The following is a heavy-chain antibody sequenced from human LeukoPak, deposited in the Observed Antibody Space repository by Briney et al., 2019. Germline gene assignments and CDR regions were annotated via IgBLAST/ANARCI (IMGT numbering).Heavy chain of an antibody. CDR2: INHSGST. V-gene: IGHV4-34*01. CDR3: ARVSIAAAGIGY. Sequence: SETLSLTCAVYGGSFSGYYWSWIRQPPGKGLERIGEINHSGSTNYNPSLKSRVTISVDTSKNQFSLKLSSVTAADTAVYYCARVSIAAAGIGYWGQGTLVTVSS. J-gene: IGHJ4*02. CDR1: GGSFSGYY. D-gene: IGHD6-13*01.